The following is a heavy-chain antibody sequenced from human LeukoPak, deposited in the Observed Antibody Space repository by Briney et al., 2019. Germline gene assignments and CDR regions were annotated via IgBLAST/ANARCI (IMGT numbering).Heavy chain of an antibody. D-gene: IGHD3-10*01. Sequence: GASVKVSCKASGYTFTGYYMHWVRQAPGQGLEWMGWINPNSGGTNYAQKFQGRVTMTRDTSIRTAYMELSRLRSDDTAVYYCARDVEYYYGSGSYYFFDYWGQGTLVTVSS. CDR1: GYTFTGYY. CDR2: INPNSGGT. CDR3: ARDVEYYYGSGSYYFFDY. J-gene: IGHJ4*02. V-gene: IGHV1-2*02.